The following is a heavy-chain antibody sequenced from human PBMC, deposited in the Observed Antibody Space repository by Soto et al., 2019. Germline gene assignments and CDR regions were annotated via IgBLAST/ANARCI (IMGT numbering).Heavy chain of an antibody. V-gene: IGHV4-39*01. CDR1: GDSLTFSSYY. CDR2: IFYSGGT. J-gene: IGHJ6*03. CDR3: ARRYRYYYYMDV. Sequence: SDTLSLTCTVSGDSLTFSSYYWGWIRQPPGKGLEWIGSIFYSGGTYYNPSLKSRVTISVDTSQNQFSLKLSSVTAADTAVYYCARRYRYYYYMDVWAKGTTVNVSS. D-gene: IGHD2-2*02.